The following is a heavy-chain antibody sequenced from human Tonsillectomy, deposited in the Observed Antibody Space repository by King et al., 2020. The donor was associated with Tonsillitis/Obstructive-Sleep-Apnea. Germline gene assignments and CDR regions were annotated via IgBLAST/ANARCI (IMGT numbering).Heavy chain of an antibody. J-gene: IGHJ6*02. CDR3: AKGGRRALAAYYSYYGMDV. Sequence: VQLVESGGGLVQPGGSLRLSCAASGFTFSSYAMNWVRQAPGKGLEWVSTISGSGGSTYYADSVKGRFTISSDTSKNTLYLQVNTLRAEDTAVYYCAKGGRRALAAYYSYYGMDVWGQGTTVTVSS. D-gene: IGHD6-19*01. CDR2: ISGSGGST. V-gene: IGHV3-23*04. CDR1: GFTFSSYA.